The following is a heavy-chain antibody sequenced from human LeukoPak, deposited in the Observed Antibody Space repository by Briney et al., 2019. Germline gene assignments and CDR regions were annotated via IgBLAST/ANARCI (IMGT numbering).Heavy chain of an antibody. Sequence: SETLSLTCTVSGGSISSGGYYWRWIRQHPGKGLEWIGYIYYSGSTYYNPSLKNRVTISVDTSKNQFSLKLSSVTAADTAVYYCARAYYDILIGYTCYYYYMDVWGKGTTVTVSS. CDR3: ARAYYDILIGYTCYYYYMDV. V-gene: IGHV4-31*03. D-gene: IGHD3-9*01. CDR1: GGSISSGGYY. CDR2: IYYSGST. J-gene: IGHJ6*03.